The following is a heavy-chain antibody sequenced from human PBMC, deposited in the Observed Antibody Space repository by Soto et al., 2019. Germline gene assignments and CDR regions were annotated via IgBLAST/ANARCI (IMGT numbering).Heavy chain of an antibody. CDR1: GGTFRTYA. V-gene: IGHV1-69*12. D-gene: IGHD6-19*01. CDR2: IIPIFGKV. J-gene: IGHJ6*02. Sequence: QVQLLQSGAEVKKPGSSVRVSCEASGGTFRTYAISWVRQAPGQGLEWMGEIIPIFGKVNYAQKFQGRVTITADESTTTVYMDLRSLTSEDTAVYYCAKGAVAGTPTSYYYYGMDVCVQGTTVTVS. CDR3: AKGAVAGTPTSYYYYGMDV.